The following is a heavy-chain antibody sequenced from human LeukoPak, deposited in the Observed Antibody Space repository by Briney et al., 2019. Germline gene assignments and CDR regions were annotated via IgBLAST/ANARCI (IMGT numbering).Heavy chain of an antibody. CDR3: ARSDYYYYGMDV. J-gene: IGHJ6*02. CDR1: GGTFSSYA. V-gene: IGHV1-69*13. Sequence: SVKVSCKASGGTFSSYAISWVRQAPGQGLEWMGGIVPIFGTANYAQKFQGRVTITADESTSTAYMELSSLRSEDTAVYYCARSDYYYYGMDVWGQGTTVTVSS. CDR2: IVPIFGTA.